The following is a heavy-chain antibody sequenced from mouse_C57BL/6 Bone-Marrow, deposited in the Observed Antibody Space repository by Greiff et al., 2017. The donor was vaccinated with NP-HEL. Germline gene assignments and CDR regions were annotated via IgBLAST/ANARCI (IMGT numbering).Heavy chain of an antibody. D-gene: IGHD2-5*01. J-gene: IGHJ2*01. CDR2: ISSGSSTI. CDR1: GFTFSDYG. CDR3: AKLAYYSNYEDY. V-gene: IGHV5-17*01. Sequence: EVHLVESGGGLVKPGGSLKLSCAASGFTFSDYGMHWVRQAPEKGLEWVAYISSGSSTIYYADTVKGRFTISRDNAKNTLFLQMTSLRSEDTAMYYCAKLAYYSNYEDYWGQGTTLTVSS.